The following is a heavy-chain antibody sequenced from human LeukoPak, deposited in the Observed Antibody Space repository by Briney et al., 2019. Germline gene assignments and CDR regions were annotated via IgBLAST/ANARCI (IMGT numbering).Heavy chain of an antibody. V-gene: IGHV6-1*01. CDR2: TYCRSKCYV. J-gene: IGHJ4*02. CDR3: ARGGSGIIVSLFAS. Sequence: SQTLSLTCAISGDSVTSYSASWNWIRQSPSRGLEWLGRTYCRSKCYVDYAVSVRSRMTISPDTSKNQISLQLNSVTPEDTAVYFCARGGSGIIVSLFASWGQGILVTVSA. CDR1: GDSVTSYSAS. D-gene: IGHD5/OR15-5a*01.